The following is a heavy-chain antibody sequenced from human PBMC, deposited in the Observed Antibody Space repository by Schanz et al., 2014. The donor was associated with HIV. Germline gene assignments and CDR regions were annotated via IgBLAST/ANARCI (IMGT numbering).Heavy chain of an antibody. J-gene: IGHJ6*02. Sequence: QVQLQESGPGLVKPSQTLSLTCTVSGDSISSGGYYWSWIRQHPGKGLEWIGYIYYSGSTTYYNPSLKRRVTISVDTSQKQFSLKLSSVTAADTAVYYCARGTNKGYCSSTSCYTTLDVWGQGTTVTVS. D-gene: IGHD2-2*02. CDR2: IYYSGSTT. CDR1: GDSISSGGYY. CDR3: ARGTNKGYCSSTSCYTTLDV. V-gene: IGHV4-31*03.